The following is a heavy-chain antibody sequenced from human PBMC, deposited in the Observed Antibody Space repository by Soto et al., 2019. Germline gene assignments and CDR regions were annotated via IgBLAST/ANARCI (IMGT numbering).Heavy chain of an antibody. V-gene: IGHV3-23*01. CDR3: AKDRSGTTAEAFEI. CDR2: VTSSGTTT. D-gene: IGHD1-1*01. Sequence: GGSLRLSCAASRFTFSSYAMTWVRQAPGKGLEWVSAVTSSGTTTYYPDSVKGRFTISRDNSKNTLYLQMNSLRAEDTAVYYWAKDRSGTTAEAFEIWGQGTMVTVSS. CDR1: RFTFSSYA. J-gene: IGHJ3*02.